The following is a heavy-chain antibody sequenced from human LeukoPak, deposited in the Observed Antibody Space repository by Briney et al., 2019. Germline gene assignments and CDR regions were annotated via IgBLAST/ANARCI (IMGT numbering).Heavy chain of an antibody. Sequence: PSETLSLTCTVSGVSINNYHWSWLRQPPGKGLEWIGYVLYTVSTDYKPSLKSRVTISLDTSKNQFSLRLSSVTAADTAVYYCARHVKYYYFFENWGQGILVTVSS. D-gene: IGHD3-10*01. J-gene: IGHJ4*02. V-gene: IGHV4-59*08. CDR2: VLYTVST. CDR3: ARHVKYYYFFEN. CDR1: GVSINNYH.